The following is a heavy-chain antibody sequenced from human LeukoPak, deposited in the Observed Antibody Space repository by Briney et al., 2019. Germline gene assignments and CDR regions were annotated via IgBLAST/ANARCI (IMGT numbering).Heavy chain of an antibody. J-gene: IGHJ4*02. D-gene: IGHD1-7*01. V-gene: IGHV4-38-2*01. Sequence: PSETLSLTCAVSGYSISSGYYWGWIRQPPGKGLEWIGSIYHSGSTYYNPSLKSRVTISVDTSKNQFSLKLSSVTDADTAVYYCARHVGSELPDYWGQGTLVTVSS. CDR1: GYSISSGYY. CDR2: IYHSGST. CDR3: ARHVGSELPDY.